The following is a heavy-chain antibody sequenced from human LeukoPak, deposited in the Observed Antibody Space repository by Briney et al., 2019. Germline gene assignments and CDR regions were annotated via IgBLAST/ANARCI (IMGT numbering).Heavy chain of an antibody. D-gene: IGHD2-21*01. Sequence: GGSLRLFCIASGFNFGNSWMSWVRQAPGKGLEWVANINNDGSQKYYVDSVKGRFNISRDDAKNSVYLQMNSLRVEDTAIYFCARDPGWGSLDFWGQGTLVTVSS. CDR2: INNDGSQK. CDR1: GFNFGNSW. CDR3: ARDPGWGSLDF. V-gene: IGHV3-7*01. J-gene: IGHJ4*02.